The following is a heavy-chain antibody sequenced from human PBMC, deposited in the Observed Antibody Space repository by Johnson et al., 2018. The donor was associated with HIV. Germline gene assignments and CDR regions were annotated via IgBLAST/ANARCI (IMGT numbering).Heavy chain of an antibody. Sequence: QVQLVESGGDVVQPGRSLRLSCAASGFTFRSYAMHWVRQAPGKGLEWVAVISYHGSNQYYADSVKGRFTISRDNSKNTLYLQMNSLRVEDTAVYYCAKVVTSSSSWQDDAFDIWGQGTMVTVSS. V-gene: IGHV3-30*04. CDR2: ISYHGSNQ. J-gene: IGHJ3*02. CDR3: AKVVTSSSSWQDDAFDI. CDR1: GFTFRSYA. D-gene: IGHD6-13*01.